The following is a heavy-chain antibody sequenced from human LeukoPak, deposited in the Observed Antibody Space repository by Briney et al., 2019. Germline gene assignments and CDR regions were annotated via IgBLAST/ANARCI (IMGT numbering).Heavy chain of an antibody. CDR1: GGSFSGYY. Sequence: SETLSLTCAVYGGSFSGYYWSWIRQPPGKGLEWIGEINHSGSTNYNPSLKSRVTISVDTSKNQFSLKLSSVTAADTAVYYCAVGYCSGGSCSHAFDIWGQGTMVTVSS. CDR3: AVGYCSGGSCSHAFDI. J-gene: IGHJ3*02. CDR2: INHSGST. V-gene: IGHV4-34*01. D-gene: IGHD2-15*01.